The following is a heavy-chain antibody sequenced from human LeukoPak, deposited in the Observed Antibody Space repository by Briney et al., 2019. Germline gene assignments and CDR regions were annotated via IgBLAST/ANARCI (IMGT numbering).Heavy chain of an antibody. CDR3: ARDRSGSSSVDDAFDI. CDR2: INVITGYI. V-gene: IGHV3-21*01. CDR1: GFTFSRYA. D-gene: IGHD1-26*01. Sequence: GGSLRLSCAASGFTFSRYAMSWVRQAPGKGLEWVAYINVITGYIYYADSLKGRFTISRDNAKKSLFLEMNSLRVEDTAVYYCARDRSGSSSVDDAFDIWGQGIMVTVSS. J-gene: IGHJ3*02.